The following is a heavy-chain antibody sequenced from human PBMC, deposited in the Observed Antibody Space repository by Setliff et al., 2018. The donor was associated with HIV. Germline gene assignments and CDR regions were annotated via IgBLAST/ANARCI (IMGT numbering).Heavy chain of an antibody. CDR1: GGSISSGGFY. V-gene: IGHV4-31*03. CDR2: INHSGST. CDR3: ARRIDNSGSFPDKNWFDT. Sequence: SETLSLTCTVTGGSISSGGFYWTWIRQHPGKGLEWFGEINHSGSTNYNPSLKSRVTISVDTSKNQFSLKLSSATAADTAVYYCARRIDNSGSFPDKNWFDTWGQGSLVTVSS. J-gene: IGHJ5*02. D-gene: IGHD3-10*01.